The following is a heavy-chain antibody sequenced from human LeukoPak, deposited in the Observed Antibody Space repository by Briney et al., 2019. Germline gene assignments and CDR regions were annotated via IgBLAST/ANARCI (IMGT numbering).Heavy chain of an antibody. J-gene: IGHJ1*01. Sequence: GGSLRLSCVASGFTFDDYAMHWVRQAPGKGLEWVSLISGDGGSTYYADSVKGRFTISRDNSKNSLYLQMNSLRTEDTALYYCAKDMPLGDYVWRGPQHWGQGTLVTVSS. CDR1: GFTFDDYA. D-gene: IGHD3-16*01. CDR2: ISGDGGST. V-gene: IGHV3-43*02. CDR3: AKDMPLGDYVWRGPQH.